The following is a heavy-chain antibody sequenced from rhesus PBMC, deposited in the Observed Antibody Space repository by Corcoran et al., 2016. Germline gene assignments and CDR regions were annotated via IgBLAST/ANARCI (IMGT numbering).Heavy chain of an antibody. CDR1: GGSVSSSNW. CDR2: ISGRRGST. CDR3: ARDLIYSNDDDFDY. Sequence: QVQLQESGPGLVKPSETLSLTCAVSGGSVSSSNWWSWIRPPPGTGLEWIGYISGRRGSTYYNPSLKSRVTISTDTSKNQFALKLSAVTAADTAVYYCARDLIYSNDDDFDYWGQGVLVTVSS. V-gene: IGHV4-65*01. J-gene: IGHJ4*01. D-gene: IGHD4-23*01.